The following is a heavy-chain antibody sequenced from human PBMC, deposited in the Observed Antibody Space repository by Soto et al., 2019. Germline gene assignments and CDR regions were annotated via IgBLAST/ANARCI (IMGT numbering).Heavy chain of an antibody. J-gene: IGHJ4*02. V-gene: IGHV3-74*01. CDR3: VRTSLVVAAATREDY. CDR2: INSDGSST. D-gene: IGHD2-15*01. CDR1: GFTFSSYW. Sequence: VQLVASGGGLVQPGESLRLSCAASGFTFSSYWMHWVRQAPGKGLVWVSRINSDGSSTSYAGSVKGRFTISRDNAKNTLYLQMNSLRAEDTAVYYCVRTSLVVAAATREDYWGQGTLVTVSS.